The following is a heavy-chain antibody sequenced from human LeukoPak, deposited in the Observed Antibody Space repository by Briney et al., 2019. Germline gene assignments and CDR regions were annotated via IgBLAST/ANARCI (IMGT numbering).Heavy chain of an antibody. D-gene: IGHD3-10*01. CDR2: INSDGNST. CDR1: GFTFSSYW. J-gene: IGHJ4*02. V-gene: IGHV3-74*01. CDR3: ARGSTYYYGSGSYSRD. Sequence: PGGSLRLSCAASGFTFSSYWMHWVRQAPGKGLEWVSRINSDGNSTSYADSVKGRFTISRDNAKNTLYLQMNSLRAEDTAVYYCARGSTYYYGSGSYSRDWGQGTLVTVSS.